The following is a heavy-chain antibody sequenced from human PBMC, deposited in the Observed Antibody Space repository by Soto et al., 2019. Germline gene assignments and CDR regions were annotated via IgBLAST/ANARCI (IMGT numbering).Heavy chain of an antibody. J-gene: IGHJ4*02. V-gene: IGHV4-4*07. CDR2: LYSNGTT. CDR3: ARNYGDYAYYYDY. D-gene: IGHD4-17*01. CDR1: GVSITTYY. Sequence: SETLSLTCSVSGVSITTYYWNWVRQPAGRGLEWIGRLYSNGTTSYNPSLTSRVTMSVDTSKNQFSLKLRSVTAADTAIYYCARNYGDYAYYYDYWGQGTLVTVS.